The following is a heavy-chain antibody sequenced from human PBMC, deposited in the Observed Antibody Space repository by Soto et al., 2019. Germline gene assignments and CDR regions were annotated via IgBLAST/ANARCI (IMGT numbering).Heavy chain of an antibody. J-gene: IGHJ6*02. Sequence: QVQLVESGGGVVQPGRSLRLSCAASGFTFNNYGMQWVRQGPGNGLEWVAFISYDSTKTYYADSVKGRFTISRDNSNSALYVQMNSLTGEDTAVYYCARTRSAWSDFHYYSLDVWGQGTTVTVSS. V-gene: IGHV3-30*03. CDR1: GFTFNNYG. CDR2: ISYDSTKT. D-gene: IGHD1-26*01. CDR3: ARTRSAWSDFHYYSLDV.